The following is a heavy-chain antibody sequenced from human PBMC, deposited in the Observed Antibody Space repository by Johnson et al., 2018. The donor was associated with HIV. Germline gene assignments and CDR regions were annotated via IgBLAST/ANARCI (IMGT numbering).Heavy chain of an antibody. CDR3: AKGADCAGDEGGFTC. CDR2: ISYAGDNQ. CDR1: GFTFSSYG. V-gene: IGHV3-30*19. J-gene: IGHJ3*01. D-gene: IGHD1-26*01. Sequence: QVQLVESGGGVVQPGRSLRLSCAASGFTFSSYGMHWVRQAPGKGLEWVAVISYAGDNQYYADSVKGRFTISRDNSKNTLYLQMNSLRSEDTAVYYCAKGADCAGDEGGFTCWGQGTMGTVSS.